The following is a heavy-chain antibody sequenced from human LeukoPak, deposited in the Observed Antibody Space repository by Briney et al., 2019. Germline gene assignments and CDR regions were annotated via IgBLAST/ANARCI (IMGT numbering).Heavy chain of an antibody. J-gene: IGHJ6*02. CDR3: ARDKYDTAMGVRFYYYYGMDV. D-gene: IGHD5-18*01. CDR2: IKQDGSEK. CDR1: GFTFSSYW. Sequence: PGGSLRLSCAASGFTFSSYWMSWVRQAPGKGLEWVANIKQDGSEKYYVDSVKGRFTISRDNAKNSLYLQMNSLRAEDTAVYYCARDKYDTAMGVRFYYYYGMDVWGQGTTVTVSS. V-gene: IGHV3-7*01.